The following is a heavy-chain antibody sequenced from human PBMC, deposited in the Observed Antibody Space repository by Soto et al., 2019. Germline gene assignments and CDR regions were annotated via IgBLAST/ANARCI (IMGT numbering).Heavy chain of an antibody. D-gene: IGHD6-25*01. CDR2: INPRGGT. CDR3: ARVLAARASRDFDY. V-gene: IGHV4-34*01. J-gene: IGHJ4*02. Sequence: QVQLQQWGAGLLKPSETLSLTCAVYGGSFSTDYWSWIRQPPGKGLEWIGEINPRGGTNYNPALKSPVTMSVATAKNQFSLKLSSVTAADAAVYYCARVLAARASRDFDYWGQGTLVTVSS. CDR1: GGSFSTDY.